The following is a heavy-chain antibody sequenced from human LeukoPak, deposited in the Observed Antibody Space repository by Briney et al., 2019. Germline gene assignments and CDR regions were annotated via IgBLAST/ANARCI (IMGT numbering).Heavy chain of an antibody. J-gene: IGHJ6*02. CDR1: GYSFTSYW. CDR3: ARSSGAGTKGGSCYSRCGMDV. D-gene: IGHD2-15*01. V-gene: IGHV5-51*01. CDR2: IYPGDSDT. Sequence: GESLKISCKGSGYSFTSYWIGWVRQMPGKGLEWMGIIYPGDSDTRYSPSFQGQVTISADKSISTAYLQWSSLKASDTAMYYCARSSGAGTKGGSCYSRCGMDVWDQGTTVTVSS.